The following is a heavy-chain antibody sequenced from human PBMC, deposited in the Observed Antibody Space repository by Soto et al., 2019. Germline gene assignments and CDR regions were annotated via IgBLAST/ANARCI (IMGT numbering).Heavy chain of an antibody. Sequence: QVQLVQSGAEVKKPGSSVKVSCKASGGTFSSYAISWVRQAPGQGLEWMGGIIPIFGTANYAQKCQCRVTITADESTITAYMELSSLRSEDTAVYYCARGLGSITIFGDGMDVWGQGTTGTVSS. D-gene: IGHD3-3*01. J-gene: IGHJ6*02. CDR3: ARGLGSITIFGDGMDV. CDR1: GGTFSSYA. V-gene: IGHV1-69*01. CDR2: IIPIFGTA.